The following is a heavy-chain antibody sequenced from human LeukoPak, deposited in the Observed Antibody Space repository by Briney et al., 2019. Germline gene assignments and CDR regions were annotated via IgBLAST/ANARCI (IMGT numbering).Heavy chain of an antibody. CDR1: GGSISSSSYY. Sequence: SETLSLTCTVSGGSISSSSYYWGWIRQPPGKGLEWIGSIYYSGSTYYNPSLKSRVTISVDTSKNQFSLKLSSVTAADTAVYYCARGRGLLPDAFDIWGQGTMVTVSS. D-gene: IGHD2-15*01. CDR3: ARGRGLLPDAFDI. CDR2: IYYSGST. J-gene: IGHJ3*02. V-gene: IGHV4-39*07.